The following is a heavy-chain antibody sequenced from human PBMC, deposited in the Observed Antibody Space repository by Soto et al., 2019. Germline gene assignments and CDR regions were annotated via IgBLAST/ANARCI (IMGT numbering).Heavy chain of an antibody. CDR2: IYHTGNT. D-gene: IGHD1-1*01. CDR1: TGSFNDYY. J-gene: IGHJ3*02. Sequence: QVRLHESGPGLVKPSETLSLTCTVSTGSFNDYYWSWIRQPPGKGLEWIGSIYHTGNTNYNPSLESRVSISVDTSKIQFSLSLSSVTAADTAVYYCARDVGVHDAFDIWGQGTLVTVSS. CDR3: ARDVGVHDAFDI. V-gene: IGHV4-59*13.